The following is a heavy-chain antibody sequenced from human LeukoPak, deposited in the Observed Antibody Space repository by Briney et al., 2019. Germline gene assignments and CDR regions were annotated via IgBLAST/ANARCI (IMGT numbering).Heavy chain of an antibody. V-gene: IGHV1-46*01. Sequence: ASVKASCKASGYTFTSYYMHWVRQAPGQGLEWMGIINPSGGSTSYAQKFQGRVTMTRDMSTSTVYMELSSLRSEDTAVYYCARAPGGWGDYDYWGRGTLVTVSS. J-gene: IGHJ4*02. CDR2: INPSGGST. CDR1: GYTFTSYY. CDR3: ARAPGGWGDYDY. D-gene: IGHD3-16*01.